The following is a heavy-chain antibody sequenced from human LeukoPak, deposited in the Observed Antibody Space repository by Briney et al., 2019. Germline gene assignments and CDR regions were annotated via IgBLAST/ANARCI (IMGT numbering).Heavy chain of an antibody. CDR2: IYYSGST. V-gene: IGHV4-59*08. J-gene: IGHJ4*02. Sequence: SETPSLTCPVSGGSMSSYYWSWIRQPPGKGLEWIGYIYYSGSTKYNPSLKSRVTISVDTSKNQFSLKLSSVTAADTAVYYCARGARAGYNLEPFDYWGQGTLVTVSS. CDR1: GGSMSSYY. CDR3: ARGARAGYNLEPFDY. D-gene: IGHD5-24*01.